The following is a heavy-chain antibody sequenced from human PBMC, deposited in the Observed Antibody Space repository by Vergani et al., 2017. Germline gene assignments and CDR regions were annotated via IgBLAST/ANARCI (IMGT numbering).Heavy chain of an antibody. Sequence: EVQLVESGGGLVQPGGSLRLSCAASGFTFSSYSMNWVRQAPGKGLEWGSYISSSSSTIYYADSVKGRFTISRDNAKNSLYLQMNSRRAEDTAVYYCARDSGYCSGGSCRNYYNYGMNVWGQGTTVTVSS. D-gene: IGHD2-15*01. CDR2: ISSSSSTI. J-gene: IGHJ6*02. CDR3: ARDSGYCSGGSCRNYYNYGMNV. CDR1: GFTFSSYS. V-gene: IGHV3-48*01.